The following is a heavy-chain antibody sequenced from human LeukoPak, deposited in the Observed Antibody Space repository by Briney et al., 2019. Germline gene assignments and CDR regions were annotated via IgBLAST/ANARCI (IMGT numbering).Heavy chain of an antibody. J-gene: IGHJ4*02. D-gene: IGHD3-22*01. CDR1: GFSVSSNY. Sequence: GGSLRLSCAASGFSVSSNYLTWVRQAPGKELEWVSVLYSNGHISYADSVKGRFTISRDNSENTVYLQMDNLRPEDTAVYTCARGKLYSYESTSFFGPLVCWGQGTLVTVSS. CDR3: ARGKLYSYESTSFFGPLVC. V-gene: IGHV3-53*01. CDR2: LYSNGHI.